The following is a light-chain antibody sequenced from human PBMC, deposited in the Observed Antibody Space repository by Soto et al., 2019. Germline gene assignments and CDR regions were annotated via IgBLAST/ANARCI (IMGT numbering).Light chain of an antibody. CDR3: QQYGSSLFT. J-gene: IGKJ4*01. V-gene: IGKV3-20*01. Sequence: EIVLTQSPGTLSLSPGERATLSCRANQSVSSSYLAWYQQKPGQAPRLLIYGASSRATGIPDRFSGSGSGTDFTLTISRLEPEDFAVYYCQQYGSSLFTFGGGTKVEIK. CDR1: QSVSSSY. CDR2: GAS.